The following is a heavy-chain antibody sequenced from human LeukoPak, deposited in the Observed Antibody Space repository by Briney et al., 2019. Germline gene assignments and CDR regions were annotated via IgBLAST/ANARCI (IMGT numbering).Heavy chain of an antibody. Sequence: KPSETLSLTCTVSGGSISSYYWSWIRQPPGKGLEWIGYIYYSGSTNYNPSLKSRVTISVDTSKNQFSLKLSSVTAADTAVYYCARDQIDSSGYYYSNWFDPWGQGTLVTVSS. V-gene: IGHV4-59*01. CDR2: IYYSGST. J-gene: IGHJ5*02. CDR1: GGSISSYY. CDR3: ARDQIDSSGYYYSNWFDP. D-gene: IGHD3-22*01.